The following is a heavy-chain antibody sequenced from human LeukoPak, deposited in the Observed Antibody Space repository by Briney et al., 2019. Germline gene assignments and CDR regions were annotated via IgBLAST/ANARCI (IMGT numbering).Heavy chain of an antibody. CDR3: ARDTSSGWSEYFQH. CDR2: IIPILGIA. V-gene: IGHV1-69*04. J-gene: IGHJ1*01. Sequence: SVKVSCKAPGGTFSSYAISWVRQAPGQGLEWMGRIIPILGIANYAQKFQGRVTISADKSTSTAYMELSSLRSEDTAVYYCARDTSSGWSEYFQHWGQGTLVTVSS. CDR1: GGTFSSYA. D-gene: IGHD6-19*01.